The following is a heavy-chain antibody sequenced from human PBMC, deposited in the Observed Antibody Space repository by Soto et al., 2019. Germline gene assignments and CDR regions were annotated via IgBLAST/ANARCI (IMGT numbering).Heavy chain of an antibody. CDR1: GFTFSSYA. V-gene: IGHV3-23*01. D-gene: IGHD2-2*02. Sequence: WGSLRLSCAASGFTFSSYAMSWVRQAPGKGLEWVSAISGSGGSTYYADSVKGRFTISRDNSKNTLYLQMNSLRAEDTAVYYCAIRVVPAAIRFYYYGMDVWGQGTRVTVSS. J-gene: IGHJ6*02. CDR3: AIRVVPAAIRFYYYGMDV. CDR2: ISGSGGST.